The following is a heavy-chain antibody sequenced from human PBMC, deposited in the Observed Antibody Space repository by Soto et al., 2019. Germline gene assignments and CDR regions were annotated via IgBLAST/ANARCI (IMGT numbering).Heavy chain of an antibody. V-gene: IGHV1-69*13. CDR1: GDTFSSYA. CDR3: ARHDCISSSCYYYYYYVMDV. Sequence: VASVKVSCKASGDTFSSYAISWVRQAPGQGLEWMGGIIPFFDTANYAQQFQGRVTITADESTSTAYMELSSLRSEDTAVYYCARHDCISSSCYYYYYYVMDVWG. D-gene: IGHD2-2*01. J-gene: IGHJ6*02. CDR2: IIPFFDTA.